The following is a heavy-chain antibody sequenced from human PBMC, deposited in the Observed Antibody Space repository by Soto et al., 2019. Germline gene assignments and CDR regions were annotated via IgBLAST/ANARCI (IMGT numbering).Heavy chain of an antibody. D-gene: IGHD3-3*01. CDR1: GFTFSNFA. Sequence: GGSLRLSCAASGFTFSNFAMTWVRQAPGEGLEWVSSISSSSSYIYYADSVKGRFTISRDNAKNSLYLQMNSLRAEDTAVYYCARDPYYDFWSGYYKSERYFDYWGQGTLVTVSS. V-gene: IGHV3-21*01. CDR2: ISSSSSYI. CDR3: ARDPYYDFWSGYYKSERYFDY. J-gene: IGHJ4*02.